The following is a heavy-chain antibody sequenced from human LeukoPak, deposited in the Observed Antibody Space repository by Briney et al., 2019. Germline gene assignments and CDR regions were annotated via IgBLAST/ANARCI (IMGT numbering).Heavy chain of an antibody. CDR3: TKDVEVFGYYFDS. Sequence: GGSLRLSCAASGFTFSSYAMHWVRQAPGKGLEWVAVILKDGRNKHYADSVKGRFSISRDNSKNTMDLQMNSLRADDTAVYYCTKDVEVFGYYFDSWGQGTLVTVSS. V-gene: IGHV3-30*04. CDR2: ILKDGRNK. CDR1: GFTFSSYA. J-gene: IGHJ4*02. D-gene: IGHD3-10*01.